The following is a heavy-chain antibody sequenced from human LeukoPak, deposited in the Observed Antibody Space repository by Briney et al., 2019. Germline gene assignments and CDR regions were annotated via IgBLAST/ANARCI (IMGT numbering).Heavy chain of an antibody. CDR3: ARDARGAAAADDAFDI. CDR2: IIPIFGTA. Sequence: ASVKVSCKASGGTFSSYAISWVRQAPGQGLEWMGGIIPIFGTANYAQKFQGRVTITADESTSTAYMELSSLTSEGTAVYYCARDARGAAAADDAFDIWGQGTMVTVSS. J-gene: IGHJ3*02. V-gene: IGHV1-69*13. D-gene: IGHD6-13*01. CDR1: GGTFSSYA.